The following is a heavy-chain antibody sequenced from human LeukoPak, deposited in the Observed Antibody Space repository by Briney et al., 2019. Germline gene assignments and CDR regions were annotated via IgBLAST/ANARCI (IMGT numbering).Heavy chain of an antibody. V-gene: IGHV3-21*04. CDR1: GFTFTTYS. CDR2: ISSSSSYI. J-gene: IGHJ6*03. CDR3: ARLNYYYYYMDV. Sequence: PGGSLRLSCEASGFTFTTYSMNWVRQAPGKGLEWVSSISSSSSYIYYADSVKGRFTISRDNAKNSLYLQMNSLKASDTAMYYCARLNYYYYYMDVWGKGTTVTISS.